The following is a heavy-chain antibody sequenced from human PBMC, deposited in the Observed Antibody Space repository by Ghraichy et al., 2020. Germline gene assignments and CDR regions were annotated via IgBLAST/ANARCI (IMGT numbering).Heavy chain of an antibody. CDR2: IYSSGIT. D-gene: IGHD1-1*01. CDR1: GDSISGHY. CDR3: ARTEWKTRSTLFDY. J-gene: IGHJ4*02. Sequence: ESLNISCAVSGDSISGHYWSWIRQPPGKGLEWIGYIYSSGITTYNPSLMSRVTISVDKSNNQFSLKLNSVTAADTAIYYCARTEWKTRSTLFDYWGQGTLVTVSS. V-gene: IGHV4-4*09.